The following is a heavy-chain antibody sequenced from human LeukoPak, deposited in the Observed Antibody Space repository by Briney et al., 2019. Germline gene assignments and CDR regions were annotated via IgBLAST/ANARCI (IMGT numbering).Heavy chain of an antibody. CDR1: GFTFSSYG. D-gene: IGHD3-9*01. V-gene: IGHV3-30*18. CDR3: AKDTDDGIRYLDWFADY. CDR2: ISHSGRD. J-gene: IGHJ4*02. Sequence: PGRSLRLSCAAPGFTFSSYGMHWVRQAPGKGLEGVAVISHSGRDDYAESVKGRFTISRDNSKNTVYLQMNSLRAEDTAIYYCAKDTDDGIRYLDWFADYWGQGTLVTVSA.